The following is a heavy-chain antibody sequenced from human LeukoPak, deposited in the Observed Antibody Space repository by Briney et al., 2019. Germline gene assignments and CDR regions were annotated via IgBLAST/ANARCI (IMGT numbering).Heavy chain of an antibody. J-gene: IGHJ6*02. V-gene: IGHV1-2*04. Sequence: ASVKVSCKASGYTFTSYAMHWVRQAPGQRLEWMGWINPNSGGTNYAQKFQGWVTMTRDTSISTAYMELSRLRSDDTAVYYCARDFSHPDRDQDYYGMDVWGQGTTVTVSS. CDR2: INPNSGGT. CDR1: GYTFTSYA. CDR3: ARDFSHPDRDQDYYGMDV. D-gene: IGHD5-24*01.